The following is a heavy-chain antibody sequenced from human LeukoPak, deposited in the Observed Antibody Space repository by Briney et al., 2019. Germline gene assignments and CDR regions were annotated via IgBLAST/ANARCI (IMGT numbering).Heavy chain of an antibody. CDR2: INPSGGST. CDR3: ARSPHRFCSSWYDCYFDY. J-gene: IGHJ4*02. CDR1: GYTSTSYY. Sequence: GASVKVSCKASGYTSTSYYMHWVRQAPGQGLEWMGIINPSGGSTSYAQKFQGRVTMTRDTSTSTVYMELSSLRSEDTAVYYCARSPHRFCSSWYDCYFDYWGQGTLVTVSS. D-gene: IGHD6-13*01. V-gene: IGHV1-46*01.